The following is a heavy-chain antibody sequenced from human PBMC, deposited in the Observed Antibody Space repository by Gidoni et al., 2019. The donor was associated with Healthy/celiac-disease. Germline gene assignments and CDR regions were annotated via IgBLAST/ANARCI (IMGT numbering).Heavy chain of an antibody. Sequence: EVQLVESGGGLVQPGGSLILSCAASGFPFSSYEMNWFRQAPGKGLEWVSYISSSGSTIYYADSVKGRFTISRDNAKNSLYLQMNSLRAEDTAVYYCARSYYDFWSGYYRGRLGYFDYWGQGTLVTVSS. D-gene: IGHD3-3*01. CDR2: ISSSGSTI. CDR3: ARSYYDFWSGYYRGRLGYFDY. V-gene: IGHV3-48*03. J-gene: IGHJ4*02. CDR1: GFPFSSYE.